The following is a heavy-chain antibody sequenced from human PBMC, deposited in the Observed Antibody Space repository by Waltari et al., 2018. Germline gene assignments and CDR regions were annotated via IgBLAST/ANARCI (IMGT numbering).Heavy chain of an antibody. CDR1: GGSFSGNY. J-gene: IGHJ4*02. V-gene: IGHV4-59*12. CDR3: ARGDTNSDY. CDR2: ISGGSGTT. Sequence: QVQLHESAPGLVKSSETLSLPRVVSGGSFSGNYWDWIRQPPGKGLEWIGYISGGSGTTDYNPSLMRRVTISRDTSKTQFSLNLTSVTAADTAIYYCARGDTNSDYWGRGLLVTVSS. D-gene: IGHD2-2*01.